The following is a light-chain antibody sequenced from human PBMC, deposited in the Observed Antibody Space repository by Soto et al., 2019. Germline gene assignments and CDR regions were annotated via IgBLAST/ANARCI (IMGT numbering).Light chain of an antibody. Sequence: EIVLTQSPGTLFLSPGERATLSCRASQSVRSRYVAWYQQKPGQAPRLLIYGASSRATGIPDRFSGSGSGTDFTFTISRLVPEDLAVYYCQQYGDSPTFGGGTKVGIK. CDR1: QSVRSRY. CDR3: QQYGDSPT. CDR2: GAS. J-gene: IGKJ4*01. V-gene: IGKV3-20*01.